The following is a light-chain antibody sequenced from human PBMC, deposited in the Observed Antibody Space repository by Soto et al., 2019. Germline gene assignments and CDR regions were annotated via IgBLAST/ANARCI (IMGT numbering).Light chain of an antibody. CDR2: GNT. J-gene: IGLJ1*01. Sequence: QAVVTQPPSVSGAPGQRVTISCTGSSSNIGSTYDVQWYQQLPGTAPKLLIHGNTNRPSGVPDRFSGSKSGTSASLAITGLQADDEGDYYCQSYDDSLSVHYVFGTGTKVTVL. V-gene: IGLV1-40*01. CDR1: SSNIGSTYD. CDR3: QSYDDSLSVHYV.